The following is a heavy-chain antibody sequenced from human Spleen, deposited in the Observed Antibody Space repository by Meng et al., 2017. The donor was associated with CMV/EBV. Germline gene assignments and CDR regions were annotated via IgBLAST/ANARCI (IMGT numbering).Heavy chain of an antibody. CDR1: GDSVSSTYW. V-gene: IGHV4-4*02. CDR2: IHHSGST. Sequence: TMSLTCAVAGDSVSSTYWWSWVRQAPGKGLEWIAEIHHSGSTNYNPSLKSRVTISVDKSKNQLSLKLTSLTAADTAVYYCARNLDFWGQGILVTVSS. J-gene: IGHJ4*02. CDR3: ARNLDF.